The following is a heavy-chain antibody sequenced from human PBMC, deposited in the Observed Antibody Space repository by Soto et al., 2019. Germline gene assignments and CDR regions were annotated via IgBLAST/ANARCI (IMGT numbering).Heavy chain of an antibody. J-gene: IGHJ3*02. CDR2: FDPEDGET. CDR1: GGTFSSYA. CDR3: ATMIVDYAFDI. Sequence: ASVKVSCKASGGTFSSYAISWVRQAPGKGLEWMGGFDPEDGETIYAQKFQGRVTMTEDTSTDTAYMELSSLRSEDTAVYYCATMIVDYAFDIWGQGTMVTVSS. V-gene: IGHV1-24*01. D-gene: IGHD3-22*01.